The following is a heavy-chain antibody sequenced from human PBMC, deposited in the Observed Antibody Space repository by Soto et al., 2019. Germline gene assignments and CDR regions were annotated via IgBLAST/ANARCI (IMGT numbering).Heavy chain of an antibody. CDR3: ARTGGMDV. Sequence: QVQLQQWGAGLLKPSETLSLTCAVYGGSFSGYYWSWLRQPPRKGPEWIGEINHSGSTKYNTSLETRVTISVDTPKHQFSLKLNSVSAADTAVYYCARTGGMDVWSQGATVTVSS. J-gene: IGHJ6*02. CDR1: GGSFSGYY. CDR2: INHSGST. V-gene: IGHV4-34*01.